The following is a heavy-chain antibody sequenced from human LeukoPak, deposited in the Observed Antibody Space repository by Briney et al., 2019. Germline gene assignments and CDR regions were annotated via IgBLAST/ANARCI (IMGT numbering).Heavy chain of an antibody. CDR2: IGTAGDT. CDR3: ARVQGLDFRWYFDL. J-gene: IGHJ2*01. V-gene: IGHV3-13*01. CDR1: GFTFSIYD. Sequence: GGSLRLSCAASGFTFSIYDMHWVRQATGKGLEWVSAIGTAGDTYYPGSVKGRFTISRENAKNSLYLQMNSLRAGDTAVYYCARVQGLDFRWYFDLWGRGTLVTVSP.